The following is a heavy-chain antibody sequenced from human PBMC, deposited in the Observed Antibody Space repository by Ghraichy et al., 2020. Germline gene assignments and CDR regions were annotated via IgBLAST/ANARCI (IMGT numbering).Heavy chain of an antibody. CDR3: ARRAGGYQYFYGLDV. J-gene: IGHJ6*02. Sequence: SETLFLTCSVSGDSIISSSYYWDWIRQPPGKGLEWIGSIYYSGTTYYSPPLKTRVTVSIDTSKNQFSLRLNSVTATDTAVYYCARRAGGYQYFYGLDVWGQGTTVIVSS. CDR2: IYYSGTT. CDR1: GDSIISSSYY. V-gene: IGHV4-39*01. D-gene: IGHD2-15*01.